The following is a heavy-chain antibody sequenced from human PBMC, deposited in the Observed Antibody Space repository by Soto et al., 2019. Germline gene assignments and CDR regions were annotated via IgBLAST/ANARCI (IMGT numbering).Heavy chain of an antibody. D-gene: IGHD6-19*01. CDR2: ISGSGGTT. J-gene: IGHJ4*02. V-gene: IGHV3-23*01. Sequence: PGGSLRLSCAASGFTFSSYAMSWVRQAPGKGLEWVSGISGSGGTTYYADSVRGRFTISRDNPDNTLYLQMDSLRAVDAALYYCAKHISPVTSGWLKTFDYWGRGTLVTVSS. CDR3: AKHISPVTSGWLKTFDY. CDR1: GFTFSSYA.